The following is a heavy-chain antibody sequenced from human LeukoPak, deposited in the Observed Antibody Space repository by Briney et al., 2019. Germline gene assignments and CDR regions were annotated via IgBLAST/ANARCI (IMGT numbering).Heavy chain of an antibody. CDR2: INHSGST. D-gene: IGHD6-19*01. V-gene: IGHV4-34*01. CDR3: AGGGIAVAGVFDY. J-gene: IGHJ4*02. CDR1: GGSFSGYY. Sequence: PSETLSLTCAVYGGSFSGYYWSWIRQPPGKGLEWIGEINHSGSTNYNPSLKSRVTISVDTSKNQFSLKLSSVTAADTAVYYCAGGGIAVAGVFDYWGQGTLVTVSS.